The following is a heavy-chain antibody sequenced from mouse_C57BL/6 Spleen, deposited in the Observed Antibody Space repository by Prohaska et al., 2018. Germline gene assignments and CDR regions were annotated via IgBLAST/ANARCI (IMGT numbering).Heavy chain of an antibody. V-gene: IGHV1-22*01. J-gene: IGHJ4*01. CDR3: ARWGSYGSSPYYAMDY. CDR2: SYLHSGGS. Sequence: HGRGGEWIGNSYLHSGGSSYNQKFKVKSTLTVNKSSSTAYMELRSLTSEDSAVYYCARWGSYGSSPYYAMDYWGQGTAVTVS. D-gene: IGHD1-1*01.